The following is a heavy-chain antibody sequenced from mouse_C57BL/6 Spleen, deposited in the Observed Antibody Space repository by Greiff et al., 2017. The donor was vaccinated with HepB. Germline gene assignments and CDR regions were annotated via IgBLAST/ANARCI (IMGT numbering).Heavy chain of an antibody. D-gene: IGHD3-1*01. CDR2: INPNNGGT. Sequence: EVKLVESGPELVKPGASVKIPCKASGYTFTDYNMDWVKQSHGKSLEWIGDINPNNGGTIYNQKFKGKATLTVDKSSSTAYMELRSLTSEDTAVYYCARSGTDYYAMDYWGQGTSVTVSS. CDR3: ARSGTDYYAMDY. CDR1: GYTFTDYN. V-gene: IGHV1-18*01. J-gene: IGHJ4*01.